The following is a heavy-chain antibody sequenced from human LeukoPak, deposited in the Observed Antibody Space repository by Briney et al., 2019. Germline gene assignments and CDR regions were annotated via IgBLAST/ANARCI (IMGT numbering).Heavy chain of an antibody. D-gene: IGHD3-22*01. CDR2: ISAYNGNT. CDR1: GDTFTNYY. Sequence: ASVKVSCKASGDTFTNYYIHWVRQAPGQGLEWMGWISAYNGNTNYAQKLQGRVTMTTDTSTTTAYMELRSLRSDDTAVYHCARGPGYYYDSGGYQYYFDYWGQGTLVTVSS. CDR3: ARGPGYYYDSGGYQYYFDY. J-gene: IGHJ4*02. V-gene: IGHV1-18*04.